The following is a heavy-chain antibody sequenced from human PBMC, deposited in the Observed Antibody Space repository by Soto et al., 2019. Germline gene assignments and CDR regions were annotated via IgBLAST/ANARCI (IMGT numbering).Heavy chain of an antibody. CDR3: AKAHLGAMAPFDS. CDR2: SSGSGGAT. J-gene: IGHJ4*02. Sequence: PGGSLRLSCAASGFSFSSYTMNWARQVPGTTLEWVSTSSGSGGATCYADSVKGRFTSSRDNAKNWLYLQVNSLRAADTAVYYCAKAHLGAMAPFDSWGQGTLGTVSS. CDR1: GFSFSSYT. V-gene: IGHV3-23*01. D-gene: IGHD2-8*01.